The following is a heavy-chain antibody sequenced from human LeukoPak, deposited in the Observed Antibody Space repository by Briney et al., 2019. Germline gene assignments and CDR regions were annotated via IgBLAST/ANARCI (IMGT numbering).Heavy chain of an antibody. V-gene: IGHV1-18*01. CDR1: GYTFTSYG. D-gene: IGHD3-10*01. Sequence: ASVKVSCKASGYTFTSYGISWVRQAAGQGLEWMGWINAYNGSTNSSQKLQGRVTMTTDTSTSTAYMELRSLRSDDTAVYYCARALLLRGVMIGNDYWGQGTLVTVSS. CDR3: ARALLLRGVMIGNDY. CDR2: INAYNGST. J-gene: IGHJ4*02.